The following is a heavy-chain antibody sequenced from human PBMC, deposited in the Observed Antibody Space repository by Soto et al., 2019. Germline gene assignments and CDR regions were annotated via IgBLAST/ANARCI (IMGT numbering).Heavy chain of an antibody. CDR3: TRPVVVVAATLPNY. V-gene: IGHV3-30-3*01. D-gene: IGHD2-15*01. CDR2: ISYDGSNK. CDR1: GFTFSSYA. J-gene: IGHJ4*02. Sequence: PGGSLRLSCAASGFTFSSYAMHWVRQAPGKGLEWVAVISYDGSNKYYAASVKGRFTISRDDSKSIAYLQMNSLKTEDTAVYYCTRPVVVVAATLPNYWGQGTLVTVSS.